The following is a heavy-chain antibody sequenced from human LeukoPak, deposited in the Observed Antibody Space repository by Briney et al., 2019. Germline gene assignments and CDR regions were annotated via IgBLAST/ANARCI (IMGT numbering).Heavy chain of an antibody. CDR2: ISGDSDST. V-gene: IGHV3-23*01. J-gene: IGHJ4*02. CDR3: LLAARDY. Sequence: GGSLRLSCAASGFTFSSYDMSWVRQAPGKGLEWVSGISGDSDSTYYGDSVKGRFTISRDISKNTVYLQMSSLRAEDTAVYYCLLAARDYWGQGTLVTVSS. D-gene: IGHD6-25*01. CDR1: GFTFSSYD.